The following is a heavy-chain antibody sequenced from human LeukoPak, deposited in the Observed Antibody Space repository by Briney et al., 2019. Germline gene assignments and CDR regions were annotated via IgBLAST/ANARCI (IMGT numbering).Heavy chain of an antibody. V-gene: IGHV2-5*02. CDR3: AHRRDSSGYQYRYWFAP. CDR2: INWDDQK. CDR1: GFSLTTSDVG. J-gene: IGHJ5*02. D-gene: IGHD3-22*01. Sequence: SGPTLVNPTQTLTLTCTFSGFSLTTSDVGVGWIRQPPGKALEWLALINWDDQKVYSPSLQSRLSITKDTSKNQVVLTMTNVDPVDTATYYCAHRRDSSGYQYRYWFAPWGQGTLVTVSS.